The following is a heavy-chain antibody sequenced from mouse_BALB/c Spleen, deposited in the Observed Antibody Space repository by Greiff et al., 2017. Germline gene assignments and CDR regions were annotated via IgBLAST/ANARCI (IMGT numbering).Heavy chain of an antibody. J-gene: IGHJ4*01. Sequence: VKLMESGAELARPGASVKLSCKASGYTFTDYYINWVKQRTGQGLEWIGEIYPGSGNTYYNEKFKGKATLTADKSSSTAYMQLSSLTSEDSAVYFCASPLSHYAMDYWGQGTSVTVSS. D-gene: IGHD6-1*01. V-gene: IGHV1-77*01. CDR2: IYPGSGNT. CDR3: ASPLSHYAMDY. CDR1: GYTFTDYY.